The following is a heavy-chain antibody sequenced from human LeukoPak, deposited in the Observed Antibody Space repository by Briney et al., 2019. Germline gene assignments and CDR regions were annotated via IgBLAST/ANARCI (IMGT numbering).Heavy chain of an antibody. CDR3: ARGLLWFGEGVANMDV. Sequence: GSLRLSCADSGFAFSSYEMNWVRQAPGKGLEWIGYIYYSGSTNYNPSLKSRVTISVDTSKNQFSLKLSSVTAADTAVYYCARGLLWFGEGVANMDVWGKGTTVTISS. CDR1: GFAFSSYE. CDR2: IYYSGST. V-gene: IGHV4-59*01. J-gene: IGHJ6*03. D-gene: IGHD3-10*01.